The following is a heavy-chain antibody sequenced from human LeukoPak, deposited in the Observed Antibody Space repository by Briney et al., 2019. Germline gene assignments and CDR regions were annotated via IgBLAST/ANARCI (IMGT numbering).Heavy chain of an antibody. CDR1: GGSISSYY. CDR3: ARGGYSNSWYDGDRWDYFDY. Sequence: PSETLSLTCTVSGGSISSYYWSWIRQPPGKGLEWIGYIYYSGSTNYNPSLKSRVAISVDTSKNQFSLELSSVTAADTAVYYCARGGYSNSWYDGDRWDYFDYWGQGILVSVSS. CDR2: IYYSGST. D-gene: IGHD6-13*01. V-gene: IGHV4-59*08. J-gene: IGHJ4*02.